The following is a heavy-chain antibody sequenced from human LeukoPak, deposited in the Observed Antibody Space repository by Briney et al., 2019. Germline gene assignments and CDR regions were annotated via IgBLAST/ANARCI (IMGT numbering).Heavy chain of an antibody. Sequence: GGSLRLSCAASGFTFSSYAMSWVRQAPGKGLEWVSGISASGGSTYYADSVKGRFTISRDDSKNTPFLDMSNLRVEDTALYYCARDLSAAFDFWGQGVLVTVSS. J-gene: IGHJ4*02. CDR1: GFTFSSYA. CDR3: ARDLSAAFDF. D-gene: IGHD6-19*01. CDR2: ISASGGST. V-gene: IGHV3-23*01.